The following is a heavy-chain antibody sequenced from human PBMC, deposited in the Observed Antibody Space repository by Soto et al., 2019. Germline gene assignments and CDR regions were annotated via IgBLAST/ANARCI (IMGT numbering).Heavy chain of an antibody. J-gene: IGHJ4*02. V-gene: IGHV3-23*01. Sequence: LRLCCAASVFTFSIYAMSFVRQAPGKGLDLVSSIICSGGSTYYSDSVKGRFTVSRENSKSALDLQMNTLRAEDTAVYYCAQDRIMITFGGVIAPDSFDYWGQGTLVTVSS. D-gene: IGHD3-16*02. CDR1: VFTFSIYA. CDR3: AQDRIMITFGGVIAPDSFDY. CDR2: IICSGGST.